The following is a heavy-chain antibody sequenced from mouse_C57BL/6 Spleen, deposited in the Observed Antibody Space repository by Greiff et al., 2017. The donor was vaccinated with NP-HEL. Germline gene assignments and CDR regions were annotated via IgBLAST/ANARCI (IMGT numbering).Heavy chain of an antibody. CDR3: AQAYYGNEDFDV. CDR1: GYAFSSSW. J-gene: IGHJ1*03. CDR2: IYPGDGDT. D-gene: IGHD2-10*01. V-gene: IGHV1-82*01. Sequence: VQLQQSGPELVKPGASVKISCKASGYAFSSSWMNWVKQRPGKGLEWIGRIYPGDGDTNYNGKFKGKATLTADKSSSTAYMQLSSLTSEDSAVYFCAQAYYGNEDFDVWGTGTTVTVSS.